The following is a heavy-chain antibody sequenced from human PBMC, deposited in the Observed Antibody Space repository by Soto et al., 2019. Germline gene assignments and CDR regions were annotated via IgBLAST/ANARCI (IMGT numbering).Heavy chain of an antibody. Sequence: GGSLRLSCAASGFTFSSYAMTWVRQAPGKGLEWVSTLSASGGSTYYADSVRGRFTISRDNYKNTLYLQMSSLRVEDTAIYYCVKQQGSGTPNYFAMDVWGQGTAVTVSS. V-gene: IGHV3-23*01. CDR1: GFTFSSYA. CDR3: VKQQGSGTPNYFAMDV. J-gene: IGHJ6*02. D-gene: IGHD3-10*01. CDR2: LSASGGST.